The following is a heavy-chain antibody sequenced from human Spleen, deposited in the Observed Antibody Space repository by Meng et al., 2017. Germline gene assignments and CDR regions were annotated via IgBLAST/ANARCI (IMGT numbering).Heavy chain of an antibody. CDR2: IGHSGFT. CDR3: ASREVVAAIEYAFDI. CDR1: GDSISSSDSY. Sequence: QPQLQESGPGLVKPSETLSLTCSVSGDSISSSDSYWGWIRQSPGKGLEWIGSIGHSGFTYYTPSLESRVTISVDKSKNQFSLKLSSVTAADTAVYYCASREVVAAIEYAFDIWGQGTMVTVSS. J-gene: IGHJ3*02. D-gene: IGHD2-15*01. V-gene: IGHV4-39*07.